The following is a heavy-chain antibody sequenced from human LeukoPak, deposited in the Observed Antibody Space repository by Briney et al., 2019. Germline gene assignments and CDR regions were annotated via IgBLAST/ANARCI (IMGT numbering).Heavy chain of an antibody. J-gene: IGHJ4*02. V-gene: IGHV3-23*01. CDR1: GFIFSSYA. CDR2: ISGSSGST. CDR3: AKGSSIVGERD. D-gene: IGHD1-26*01. Sequence: GGPLRLSCAASGFIFSSYAMSWVRQAPGKGLEWVSTISGSSGSTYYTDSVKGRFTISRDNSKNTPYLQMNGLTAEDTAAYYCAKGSSIVGERDWGQGTLVTVSS.